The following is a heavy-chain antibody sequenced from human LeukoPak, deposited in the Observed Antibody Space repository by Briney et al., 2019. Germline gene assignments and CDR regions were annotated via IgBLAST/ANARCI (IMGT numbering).Heavy chain of an antibody. D-gene: IGHD3-3*01. CDR3: TTERYYDFWSGYSWNFDY. Sequence: GGSLRLSCAASGFTFSNAWMSWVRQAPGKGLEWVGRIKRKTDGGTTDYAAPVKGRFTISRDDSKNTLYLQMNSLKTEDTAVYYCTTERYYDFWSGYSWNFDYWGQGTLVTVSS. J-gene: IGHJ4*02. CDR1: GFTFSNAW. CDR2: IKRKTDGGTT. V-gene: IGHV3-15*01.